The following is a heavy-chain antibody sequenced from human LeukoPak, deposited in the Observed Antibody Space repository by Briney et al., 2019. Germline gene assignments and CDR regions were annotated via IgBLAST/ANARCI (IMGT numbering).Heavy chain of an antibody. CDR2: IKQDGSEK. CDR1: GFTFSSYW. V-gene: IGHV3-7*01. D-gene: IGHD5-18*01. Sequence: GGSLRLSCAASGFTFSSYWMSWVRQAPGKGLEWVANIKQDGSEKYYVDSMKGRFTISRDNAKNSLYLQMNSLRAEDTAVYYCARDLRYSYGWGYYYYYYYMDVWGKGTTVTVSS. J-gene: IGHJ6*03. CDR3: ARDLRYSYGWGYYYYYYYMDV.